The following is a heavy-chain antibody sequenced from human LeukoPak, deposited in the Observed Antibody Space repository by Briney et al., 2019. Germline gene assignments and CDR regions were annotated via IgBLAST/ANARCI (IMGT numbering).Heavy chain of an antibody. D-gene: IGHD3-10*01. CDR1: GFTFSSYS. J-gene: IGHJ4*02. CDR2: ISSSSSYI. CDR3: ARDRVSGSYYTPRLPFDY. V-gene: IGHV3-21*01. Sequence: GGSLRLSCAASGFTFSSYSMNWVRQAPGRGLEWVSSISSSSSYIYYADSVKGRFTISRDNAKNSLYLQMNSLRAEDTAVYYCARDRVSGSYYTPRLPFDYWGQGTLVTVSS.